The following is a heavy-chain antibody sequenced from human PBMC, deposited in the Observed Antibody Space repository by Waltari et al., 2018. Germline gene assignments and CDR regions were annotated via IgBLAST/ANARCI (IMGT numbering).Heavy chain of an antibody. D-gene: IGHD3-16*02. CDR2: ISYEGSNK. CDR3: AKDDLRYDYVWGSYRSQRV. Sequence: QVQLVESGGGVVQPGRSLRLSCAASGFTFSSYGMHWVRQAPGTGLEWVAVISYEGSNKYYADSVKGRFTISRDNSKNTLYLQMNSLRAEDTAVYYCAKDDLRYDYVWGSYRSQRVWGQGTLVTVSS. CDR1: GFTFSSYG. J-gene: IGHJ4*02. V-gene: IGHV3-30*18.